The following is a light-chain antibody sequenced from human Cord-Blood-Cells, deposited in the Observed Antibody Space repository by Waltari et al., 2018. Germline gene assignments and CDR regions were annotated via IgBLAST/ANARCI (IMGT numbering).Light chain of an antibody. J-gene: IGKJ2*03. CDR1: QILLHSNGDNY. CDR2: LGS. V-gene: IGKV2-28*01. Sequence: EIVMTESLHCVPITHGEPDPITCRSSQILLHSNGDNYLDWYLQKPGQSPQLLLYLGSNRASGVPDRFSGSGSGTDFTLKISRVEAEDVGVYYCMQALQTLYSFGQGTKLEIK. CDR3: MQALQTLYS.